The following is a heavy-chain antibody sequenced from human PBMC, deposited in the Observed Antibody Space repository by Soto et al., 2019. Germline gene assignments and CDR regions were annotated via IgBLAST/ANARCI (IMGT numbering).Heavy chain of an antibody. Sequence: KPSETLSLTCAVYGGSFSGYYWSWIRQPPGKGLEWIGEINHSGSTNYNPSLKSRVTISVDTSKNQFSLKLSSVTAADTAVYYCARHWGTPDPPWRSTSSVYPRRYYYYGMDVWGQGTTVTVSS. D-gene: IGHD2-2*01. V-gene: IGHV4-34*01. CDR2: INHSGST. J-gene: IGHJ6*02. CDR1: GGSFSGYY. CDR3: ARHWGTPDPPWRSTSSVYPRRYYYYGMDV.